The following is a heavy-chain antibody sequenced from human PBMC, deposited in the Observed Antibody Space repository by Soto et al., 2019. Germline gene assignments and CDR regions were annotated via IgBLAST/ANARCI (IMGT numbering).Heavy chain of an antibody. V-gene: IGHV3-33*01. CDR2: IWYDGSNK. CDR3: ARDYGDYVHNWFDP. Sequence: QVQLVESGGGVVQPGRSLRLSCAASGFTFSSYGMHWVRQAPGKGLEWVAVIWYDGSNKYYADSVKGRFTISRDNSKNTLYLQMNSLRAEDTAVYYWARDYGDYVHNWFDPWGQGTLVTVSS. CDR1: GFTFSSYG. D-gene: IGHD4-17*01. J-gene: IGHJ5*02.